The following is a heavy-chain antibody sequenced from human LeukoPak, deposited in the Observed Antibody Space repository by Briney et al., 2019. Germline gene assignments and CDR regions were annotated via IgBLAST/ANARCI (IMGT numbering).Heavy chain of an antibody. D-gene: IGHD3-10*01. J-gene: IGHJ4*02. V-gene: IGHV4-39*01. CDR2: IYYSGST. CDR3: ARQGLWFGEFPSSY. CDR1: DGSISSSSYY. Sequence: SGTLSLTCTVSDGSISSSSYYWGWIRQPPGKGLEWIGSIYYSGSTYYNPSLKSRVTISVDTSKNQFSLKLSSVTAADTAVYYCARQGLWFGEFPSSYWGQGTLVTVSS.